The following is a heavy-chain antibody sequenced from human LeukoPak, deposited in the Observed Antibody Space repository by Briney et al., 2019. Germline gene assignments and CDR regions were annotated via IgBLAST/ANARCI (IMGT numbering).Heavy chain of an antibody. J-gene: IGHJ4*02. CDR1: GFTFSTYS. CDR3: ARAGYSSSWYSD. CDR2: ISRSSSTI. D-gene: IGHD6-13*01. Sequence: GGSLRLSCAGSGFTFSTYSMNWVRQAPGKGLEGVSDISRSSSTIYYADSVKGRINISRDNAKNSLYLQMNSLRAEDTAVYYCARAGYSSSWYSDWGQGTLVTVSS. V-gene: IGHV3-48*01.